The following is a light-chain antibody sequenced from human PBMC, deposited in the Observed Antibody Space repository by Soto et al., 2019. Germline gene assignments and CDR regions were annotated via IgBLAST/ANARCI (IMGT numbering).Light chain of an antibody. Sequence: QSALTQPASWSGSPGQSITISCTGTSSDVGLYNYVSWYRHLPGKAPELIIYDVSNRPSGVSNRFSGSKSANTASLTISGLQAEDEADYYCNSYTSSGTYVFGTGTKVTVL. CDR3: NSYTSSGTYV. V-gene: IGLV2-14*03. CDR1: SSDVGLYNY. CDR2: DVS. J-gene: IGLJ1*01.